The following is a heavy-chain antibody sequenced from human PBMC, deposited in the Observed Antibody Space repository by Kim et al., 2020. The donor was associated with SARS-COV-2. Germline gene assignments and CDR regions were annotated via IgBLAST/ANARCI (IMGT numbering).Heavy chain of an antibody. CDR3: ARGRGVTGTTGWFDP. Sequence: PSLTSRVTISVDKSKNQFALKLSSVTAADTAVYYCARGRGVTGTTGWFDPWGQGTLVTVSS. V-gene: IGHV4-4*02. J-gene: IGHJ5*02. D-gene: IGHD1-7*01.